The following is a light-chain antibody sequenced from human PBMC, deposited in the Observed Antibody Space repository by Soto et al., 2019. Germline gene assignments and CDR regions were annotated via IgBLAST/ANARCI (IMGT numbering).Light chain of an antibody. V-gene: IGKV3-11*01. CDR3: QQRSNWPPYT. CDR2: DAS. J-gene: IGKJ2*01. CDR1: QSVRSY. Sequence: EIVLTQSPATLSLSPGGRATLSCRASQSVRSYLAWYQQKPGQAPRLLIYDASNRATGIPARFSGSGSGTDFTLTISSLEPEDFAVYYCQQRSNWPPYTFGQGTKLEIK.